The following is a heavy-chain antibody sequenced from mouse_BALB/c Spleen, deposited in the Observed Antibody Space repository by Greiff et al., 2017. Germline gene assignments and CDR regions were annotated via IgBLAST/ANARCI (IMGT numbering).Heavy chain of an antibody. CDR3: ASTYRDLWYFDV. CDR2: IYPGNVNT. V-gene: IGHV1S56*01. D-gene: IGHD2-14*01. CDR1: GYTFTSYY. Sequence: QVQLQQSGPELVKPGASVRISCKASGYTFTSYYIHWVKQRPGQGLEWIGWIYPGNVNTKYNEKFKGKATLTADKSSSTAYMQLSSLTSEDSAVYFCASTYRDLWYFDVWGAGTTVTVSS. J-gene: IGHJ1*01.